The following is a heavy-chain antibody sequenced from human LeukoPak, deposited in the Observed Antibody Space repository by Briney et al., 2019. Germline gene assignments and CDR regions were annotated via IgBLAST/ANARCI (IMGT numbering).Heavy chain of an antibody. CDR3: AIGLQLFDY. V-gene: IGHV1-46*03. D-gene: IGHD5-24*01. Sequence: ASVKVSCKASGHTFTNYYMHWVRQAPGQGLEWMGIINPSGGSTSYAQKFRGRVTMTRDTSTTTVYMELSSLRSEDTAVYYCAIGLQLFDYWGQGTLVTVSS. CDR2: INPSGGST. J-gene: IGHJ4*02. CDR1: GHTFTNYY.